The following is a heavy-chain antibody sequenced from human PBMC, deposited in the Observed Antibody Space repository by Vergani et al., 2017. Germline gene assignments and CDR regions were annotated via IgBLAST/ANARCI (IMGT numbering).Heavy chain of an antibody. CDR3: ATIGYRRWGYYFDY. CDR1: GDSISSNNC. D-gene: IGHD2-2*02. CDR2: ICHTEDT. J-gene: IGHJ4*02. V-gene: IGHV4-4*03. Sequence: QVQLQESGPGLVKPPGTLSLPCAVSGDSISSNNCWTCVRQPPGKGLEWIGEICHTEDTKYSPSLKSRVTVSVDESRNLFSLRLNSVTAADTAVYYCATIGYRRWGYYFDYWGQGILVTVSS.